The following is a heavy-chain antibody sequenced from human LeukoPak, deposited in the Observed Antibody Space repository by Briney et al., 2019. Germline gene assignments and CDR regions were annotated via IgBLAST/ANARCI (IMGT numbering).Heavy chain of an antibody. Sequence: GASVKVSCKASGYTFTNYYILWVRQAPGQGLEWMGFINPSGGSTSYAQKFQGRLTMTRDMSTSTVYMELSSLKSEDTAVYYCARNQASGFDSWGQGTLVTVSS. CDR2: INPSGGST. D-gene: IGHD3-10*01. CDR3: ARNQASGFDS. CDR1: GYTFTNYY. V-gene: IGHV1-46*01. J-gene: IGHJ4*02.